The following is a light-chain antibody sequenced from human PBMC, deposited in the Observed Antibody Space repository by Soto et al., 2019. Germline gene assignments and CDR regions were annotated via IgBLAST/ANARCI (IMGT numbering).Light chain of an antibody. CDR1: SSNIGSNT. Sequence: QPVLTQPPSASGTPGQRVTISCSGSSSNIGSNTVNWYQQLPGTAPKLLVYSNNQRPSGVPGRFSGSKSGTSASLAISGLQSEDEADYYCAAWDDSLNALVLGGGTKVTVL. CDR3: AAWDDSLNALV. V-gene: IGLV1-44*01. J-gene: IGLJ2*01. CDR2: SNN.